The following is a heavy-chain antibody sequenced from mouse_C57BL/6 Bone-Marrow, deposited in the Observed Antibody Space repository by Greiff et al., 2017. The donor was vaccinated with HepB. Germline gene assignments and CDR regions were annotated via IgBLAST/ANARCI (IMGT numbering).Heavy chain of an antibody. J-gene: IGHJ3*01. CDR2: IYYSGTI. D-gene: IGHD1-1*01. CDR3: ARDVDYYGSSPFAY. V-gene: IGHV3-5*01. Sequence: VQLKQSGPGLVKPSQTVFLTCTVTGISITTGNYRWSWIRQFPGNKLEWIGYIYYSGTITYNPSLTSRTTITRDTPKTQFFLEMNSLTAEDTATYYCARDVDYYGSSPFAYWGQGTLVTVSA. CDR1: GISITTGNYR.